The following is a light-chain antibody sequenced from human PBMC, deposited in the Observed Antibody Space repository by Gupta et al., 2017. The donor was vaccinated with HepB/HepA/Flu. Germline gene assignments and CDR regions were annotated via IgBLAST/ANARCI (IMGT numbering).Light chain of an antibody. J-gene: IGKJ4*01. CDR2: DAY. CDR3: QQRSNWPLT. Sequence: EVVLTQSPATLSLSPGERATLSCRASQSVGNSLAWYQQKPGQVPRLLIYDAYYRATGIPARFSGSGSGTDFTVTISSLEPEDFAVYYCQQRSNWPLTFGGGTKVEIK. CDR1: QSVGNS. V-gene: IGKV3-11*01.